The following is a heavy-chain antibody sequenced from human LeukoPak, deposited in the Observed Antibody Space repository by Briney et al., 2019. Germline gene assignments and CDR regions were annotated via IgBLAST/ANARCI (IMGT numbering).Heavy chain of an antibody. CDR1: GGSISSYY. V-gene: IGHV4-59*08. J-gene: IGHJ4*02. D-gene: IGHD3-22*01. CDR2: IYYSGST. CDR3: ARGYPYYYDSSGYYHYFDY. Sequence: SETLSLTCTVSGGSISSYYWSWIRQPPGKGLEWIGYIYYSGSTDYNPSLKSRVTISVDTSKNQFSLKLSSVTAADTAVYYCARGYPYYYDSSGYYHYFDYWGQGTLVTVSS.